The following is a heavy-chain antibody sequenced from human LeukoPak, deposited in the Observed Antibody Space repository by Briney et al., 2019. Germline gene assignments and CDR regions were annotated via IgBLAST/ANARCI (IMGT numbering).Heavy chain of an antibody. D-gene: IGHD3-9*01. J-gene: IGHJ3*02. Sequence: GGSLRLSCAASGFTFDDYAMHWVRQAQGKGLEWVSGISWNSGSIGYADSVKGRFTISRDNAKNSLYLQMNSLRAEDTALYYCAKGLTGPKDPLVEDDAFDICGQGTMVTVSS. CDR1: GFTFDDYA. CDR2: ISWNSGSI. CDR3: AKGLTGPKDPLVEDDAFDI. V-gene: IGHV3-9*01.